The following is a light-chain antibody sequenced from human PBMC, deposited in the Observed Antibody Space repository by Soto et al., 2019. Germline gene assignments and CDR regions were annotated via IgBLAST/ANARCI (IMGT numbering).Light chain of an antibody. CDR2: GAS. Sequence: EIVMTQSPATLSVSPGERATRSCRASQSVSSNLAWYQQKPGQAPRLLIYGASTRATGIPARFSGSGSGTEFTLTISSLQSEDFAVYYCQQYNNWPPLTFGGGTKADIK. J-gene: IGKJ4*01. CDR1: QSVSSN. V-gene: IGKV3-15*01. CDR3: QQYNNWPPLT.